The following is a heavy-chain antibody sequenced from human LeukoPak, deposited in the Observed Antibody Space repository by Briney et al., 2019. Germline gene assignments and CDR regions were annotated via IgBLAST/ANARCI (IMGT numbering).Heavy chain of an antibody. J-gene: IGHJ6*02. CDR2: ISSSSRTI. CDR3: ARHGAASLYSYGLDV. Sequence: PGGSLRLSCAASGFTFSSYSINWVRQAPGKGLEWVSDISSSSRTIYYADSVKGRFTTSRDNAKNSLFLQMNSLRDEDTAVYYCARHGAASLYSYGLDVWGQGTTVTVSS. D-gene: IGHD6-25*01. V-gene: IGHV3-48*02. CDR1: GFTFSSYS.